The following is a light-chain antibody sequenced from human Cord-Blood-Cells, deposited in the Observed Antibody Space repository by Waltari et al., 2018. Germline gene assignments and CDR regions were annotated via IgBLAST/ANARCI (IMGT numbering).Light chain of an antibody. Sequence: DIQMTQSPSTLSASVGDRVTITCRASQSISSWLAWYQQKPGKAPKLLIYKASSLESGVPSSFSGRRSGTEFTLTISSPQPDDFATYYCQQYNSGTFGQGTKVEIK. CDR2: KAS. J-gene: IGKJ1*01. CDR3: QQYNSGT. V-gene: IGKV1-5*03. CDR1: QSISSW.